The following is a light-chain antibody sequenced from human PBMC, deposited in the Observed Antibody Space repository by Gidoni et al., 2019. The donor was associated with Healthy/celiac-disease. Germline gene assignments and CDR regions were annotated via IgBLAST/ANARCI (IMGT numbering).Light chain of an antibody. J-gene: IGKJ1*01. V-gene: IGKV3-15*01. CDR3: QQYNNWPPWT. CDR1: QSVSSN. CDR2: GAS. Sequence: TLSVSPGERATLSCRASQSVSSNLAWYQQKPGQAPRLLIYGASTRATGIPARFSGSGSGTEFTLTISSLQSEDFAVYYCQQYNNWPPWTFGHGTKVEIK.